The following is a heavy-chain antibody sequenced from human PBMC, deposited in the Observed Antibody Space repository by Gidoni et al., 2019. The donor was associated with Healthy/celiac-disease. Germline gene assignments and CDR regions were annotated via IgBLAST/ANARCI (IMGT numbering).Heavy chain of an antibody. Sequence: QVQLQESGPGLVKPAETLSLTCTVSGYSISSGYYWGWIRQPPGKGLEWIGSISHSGSTYYNPSLTSRVTISVDTSKTQFSLKLSSVTAADTAVYYCARATGVVVPNWFDPWGQGTLVTVSS. D-gene: IGHD2-15*01. J-gene: IGHJ5*02. CDR1: GYSISSGYY. CDR3: ARATGVVVPNWFDP. CDR2: ISHSGST. V-gene: IGHV4-38-2*02.